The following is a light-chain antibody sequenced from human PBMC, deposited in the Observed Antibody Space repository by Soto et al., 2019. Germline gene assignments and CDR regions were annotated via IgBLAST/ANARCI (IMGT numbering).Light chain of an antibody. CDR1: QSVRSRY. V-gene: IGKV3-20*01. CDR2: DAS. Sequence: DIVLTQSPGTLSLSPGERATLSCRASQSVRSRYLAWYQQKAGQAPRLLIYDASRRATGIPHRFSGSGSGTDFTLTISRLEPEDFAVYYCQQYGSSVTFGGGTKVEIK. CDR3: QQYGSSVT. J-gene: IGKJ4*01.